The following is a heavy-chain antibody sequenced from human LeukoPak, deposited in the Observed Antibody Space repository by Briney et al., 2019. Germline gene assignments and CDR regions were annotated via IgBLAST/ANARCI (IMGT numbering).Heavy chain of an antibody. CDR2: IYYSGST. Sequence: SETLSLTCTVSGGSISSSSYYWGWIRQPPGKGLEGIGSIYYSGSTYYNPSLKSRVTISVDTSKNQFSLKLSSVTAADTAVYYCARLTGIAVAQKWGQGNLVTVSS. J-gene: IGHJ4*02. D-gene: IGHD6-19*01. V-gene: IGHV4-39*01. CDR1: GGSISSSSYY. CDR3: ARLTGIAVAQK.